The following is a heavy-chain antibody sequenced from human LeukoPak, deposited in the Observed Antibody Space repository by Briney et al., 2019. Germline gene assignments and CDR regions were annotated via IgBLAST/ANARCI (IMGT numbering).Heavy chain of an antibody. CDR2: IYAGGTT. J-gene: IGHJ4*02. D-gene: IGHD3-3*01. CDR3: ARDERLLSFLK. CDR1: GFTVSRNY. Sequence: GGSLRLSCAASGFTVSRNYMSWVRQAPGKGLEWVSIIYAGGTTYYADSVKGRFTISRDNSKNTLYLQMNSLGAEDTAIYYCARDERLLSFLKWGQGTLVTVSS. V-gene: IGHV3-53*01.